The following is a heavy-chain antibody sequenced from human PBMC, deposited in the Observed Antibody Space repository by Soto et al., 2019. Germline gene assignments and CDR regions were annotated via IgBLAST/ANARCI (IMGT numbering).Heavy chain of an antibody. J-gene: IGHJ5*02. V-gene: IGHV4-4*02. CDR2: IYYSGST. CDR3: ARSVVPAAISAYNWFDP. Sequence: PSETLSLTCAVSGGSISSSNWRSWVRQPPGKGLEWIGYIYYSGSTNYNPSLQSRVTISVDTSKNQFSLKLSSVTAADTAVYYCARSVVPAAISAYNWFDPWGQGTLVTVSS. CDR1: GGSISSSNW. D-gene: IGHD2-2*02.